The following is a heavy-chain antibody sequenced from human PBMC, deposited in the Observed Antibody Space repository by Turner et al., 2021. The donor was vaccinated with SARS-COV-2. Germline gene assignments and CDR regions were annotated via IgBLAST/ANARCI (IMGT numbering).Heavy chain of an antibody. D-gene: IGHD5-12*01. CDR1: GYTFTSND. Sequence: QLVQPGAEVTKPGASVNVSCKASGYTFTSNDINWVRQATGQGLEWMGWMNPNSDYTGYAQKFQGRVTMTRNTSISTAYMELSSLRSEDTAVYYWALSKDGYNYYYWGQGTLVTVSS. V-gene: IGHV1-8*01. CDR2: MNPNSDYT. CDR3: ALSKDGYNYYY. J-gene: IGHJ4*02.